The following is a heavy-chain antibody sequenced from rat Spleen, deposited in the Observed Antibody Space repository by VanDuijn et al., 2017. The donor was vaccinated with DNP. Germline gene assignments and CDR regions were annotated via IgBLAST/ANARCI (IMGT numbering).Heavy chain of an antibody. D-gene: IGHD3-6*01. CDR2: ISYDGSST. Sequence: EVQLVESGGGLVQPGRSMKLSCAASGFTFSNYDMAWVRQAPKKGLEWVATISYDGSSTYYRDSVKGRFTISRDNAKSTLYLQRDSLRSEDTATYYCARHKLGPYYFDYWGQGVMVTVSS. V-gene: IGHV5-7*01. CDR3: ARHKLGPYYFDY. J-gene: IGHJ2*01. CDR1: GFTFSNYD.